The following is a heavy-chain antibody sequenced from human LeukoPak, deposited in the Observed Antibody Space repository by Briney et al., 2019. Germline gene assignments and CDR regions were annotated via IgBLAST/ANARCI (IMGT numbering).Heavy chain of an antibody. Sequence: PGGSLRLSCAASGFTFSSYWMHWVRQAPRKGLMWVSRINTDGSSTTDADSVKGRFTISRDNAKNTLYLQMNGLRAEDTAVYYCAREIVGDWASWGQGTLVTVSS. V-gene: IGHV3-74*01. J-gene: IGHJ5*02. CDR3: AREIVGDWAS. CDR1: GFTFSSYW. CDR2: INTDGSST. D-gene: IGHD2-21*02.